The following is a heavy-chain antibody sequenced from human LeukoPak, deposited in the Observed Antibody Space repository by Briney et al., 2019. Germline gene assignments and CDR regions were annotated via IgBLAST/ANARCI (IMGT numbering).Heavy chain of an antibody. V-gene: IGHV1-3*01. CDR3: ARDSDTSDWPWVY. CDR2: INAGIGET. D-gene: IGHD6-19*01. Sequence: ASVKVSCKASGYTFTSYSKYTIHWVRQAPGQRLEWMGWINAGIGETRYSQKFQGRVTFTGDTSANTVYMELNSLISEDTAVYYCARDSDTSDWPWVYWGQGTLVTVSS. J-gene: IGHJ4*02. CDR1: GYTFTSYS.